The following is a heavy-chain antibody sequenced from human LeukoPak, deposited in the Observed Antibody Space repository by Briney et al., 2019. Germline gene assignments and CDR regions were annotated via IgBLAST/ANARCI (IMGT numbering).Heavy chain of an antibody. CDR3: AKGGAYDFSH. J-gene: IGHJ4*02. Sequence: GGSLRLSCAASGFTFAGYAMTWVRQAPGKGLEWVSAISGSGGSTYYADSVKGRFTISRDNSKNTLYLQMNSLRAEDTAVYYCAKGGAYDFSHWGQGTLVTVSS. V-gene: IGHV3-23*01. CDR2: ISGSGGST. CDR1: GFTFAGYA. D-gene: IGHD3-3*01.